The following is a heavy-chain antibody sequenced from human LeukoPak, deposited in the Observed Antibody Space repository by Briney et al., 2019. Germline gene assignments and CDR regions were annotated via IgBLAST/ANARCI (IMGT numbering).Heavy chain of an antibody. Sequence: QSGGSLRLSCAASGFTFSSYGMHWVRQAPGKGLEWVAVIWYDGSNKYYADSVKGRFTISRDNSKNTLYLQMNSLRAEDTAVYYCAKPRGSGTTEMDYWGQGTLVTVSS. V-gene: IGHV3-33*06. J-gene: IGHJ4*02. CDR2: IWYDGSNK. CDR3: AKPRGSGTTEMDY. CDR1: GFTFSSYG. D-gene: IGHD1-7*01.